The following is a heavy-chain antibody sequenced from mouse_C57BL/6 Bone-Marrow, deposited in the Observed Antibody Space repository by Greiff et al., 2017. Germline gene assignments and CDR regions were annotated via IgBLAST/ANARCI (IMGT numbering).Heavy chain of an antibody. D-gene: IGHD1-1*01. Sequence: QVQLQQSGPELVKPGASVKISCKASGYAFSSSWMNWVKQRPGKGLEWIGRIYPGDGDTNYNGKFKGKATLTADKSSSTADMQLSSLTSESSAVYFCARRGDYYGSSSWFAYWGQGTLVTVSA. CDR3: ARRGDYYGSSSWFAY. CDR1: GYAFSSSW. V-gene: IGHV1-82*01. J-gene: IGHJ3*01. CDR2: IYPGDGDT.